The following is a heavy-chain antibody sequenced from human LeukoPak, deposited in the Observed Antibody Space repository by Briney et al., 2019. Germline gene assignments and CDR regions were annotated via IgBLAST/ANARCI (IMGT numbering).Heavy chain of an antibody. D-gene: IGHD3-10*01. CDR3: VRERYHGSGAPRYDY. Sequence: GSLRLSCAASGFTFSNYAMSWVRQAPGRGLEWVLGISNSGGDTQYADSVKGRFTISRDNSKNTLYLQMNSLRAEDTAVYYCVRERYHGSGAPRYDYWGQGTLVTVSS. J-gene: IGHJ4*02. V-gene: IGHV3-23*01. CDR2: ISNSGGDT. CDR1: GFTFSNYA.